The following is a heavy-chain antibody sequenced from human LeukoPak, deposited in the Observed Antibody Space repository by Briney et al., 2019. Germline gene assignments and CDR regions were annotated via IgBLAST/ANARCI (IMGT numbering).Heavy chain of an antibody. CDR2: INPNSGGT. Sequence: ASVTVSCKASGYTFTGYYMHWVRQAPGQGLEWMGWINPNSGGTNYAQKFQGRVTMTRDTSISTAYMELSRLRSEDTAVYYCARGRGGSSWSKQNWFDPWGQGTLVTVSS. D-gene: IGHD6-13*01. V-gene: IGHV1-2*02. CDR3: ARGRGGSSWSKQNWFDP. J-gene: IGHJ5*02. CDR1: GYTFTGYY.